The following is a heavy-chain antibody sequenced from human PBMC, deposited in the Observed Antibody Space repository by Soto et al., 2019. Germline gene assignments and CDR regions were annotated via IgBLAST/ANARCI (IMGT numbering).Heavy chain of an antibody. CDR1: GFSLSTPEMR. CDR3: ARVGIAGSLDY. J-gene: IGHJ4*02. CDR2: IDWDDDT. D-gene: IGHD2-21*01. Sequence: SSPTPVNATQTLALTCTFSGFSLSTPEMRVSWIRQPPGKALECVASIDWDDDTFYRPALKTRLTISKDTSKQQVVLTMTNMDPTDTAIYYCARVGIAGSLDYWGQGALVTVSS. V-gene: IGHV2-70*04.